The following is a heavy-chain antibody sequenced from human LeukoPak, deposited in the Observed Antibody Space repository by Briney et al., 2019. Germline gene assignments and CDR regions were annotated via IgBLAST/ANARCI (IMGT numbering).Heavy chain of an antibody. CDR1: GYSFTSYW. CDR2: IYPGDSDT. J-gene: IGHJ3*02. CDR3: ARHRTPSPVLREPTPDI. V-gene: IGHV5-51*01. Sequence: GESLKISCKGSGYSFTSYWIGWVRQMPGKGLEWMGIIYPGDSDTRYSPSFQGQVTISADKSISTAYLQWSSLKASDTAMYYCARHRTPSPVLREPTPDIWGQGTMVTVSS. D-gene: IGHD1-26*01.